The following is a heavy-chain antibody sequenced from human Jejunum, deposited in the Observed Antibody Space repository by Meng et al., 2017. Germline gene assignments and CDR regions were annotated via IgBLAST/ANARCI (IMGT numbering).Heavy chain of an antibody. J-gene: IGHJ4*02. V-gene: IGHV1-46*02. CDR2: IDPSSGKT. CDR1: GYILNTKA. Sequence: QGEWVQSGAEGKKPGASAKISCKASGYILNTKAMHWVRQAPGQGLEWMGIIDPSSGKTWHAQKFQGRVTMTRDASTSTVYLELNSLTSEDTAIYYCARDGGYYGADGYWGQGTLVTVSS. D-gene: IGHD4-17*01. CDR3: ARDGGYYGADGY.